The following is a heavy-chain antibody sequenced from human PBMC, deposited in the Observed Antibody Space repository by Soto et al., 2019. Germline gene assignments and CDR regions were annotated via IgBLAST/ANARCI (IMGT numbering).Heavy chain of an antibody. V-gene: IGHV1-2*04. Sequence: ASVKVSCKASGYTFTGYYMHWVRQAPGQGLEWMGWINPNSGGTNYAQKFQGWVTMTRDTSISTAYMELSRLRSDDTAVYYCARVGYSSGWYPSAFDYWGQGTLVTVSS. CDR1: GYTFTGYY. CDR2: INPNSGGT. D-gene: IGHD6-19*01. CDR3: ARVGYSSGWYPSAFDY. J-gene: IGHJ4*02.